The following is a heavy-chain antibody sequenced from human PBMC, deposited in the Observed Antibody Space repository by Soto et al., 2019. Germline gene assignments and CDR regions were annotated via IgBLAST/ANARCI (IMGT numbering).Heavy chain of an antibody. CDR1: GYTFTDNG. V-gene: IGHV1-18*01. CDR3: ARSSISGIFYYYY. J-gene: IGHJ4*02. D-gene: IGHD3-10*01. Sequence: VKVSCKASGYTFTDNGVSWMRQAPGQGLEWMGWINPNNGNTKYAQNFQGRVTMTTDTSTSTAYVELRSLRSDDTAMYYCARSSISGIFYYYYWGQGTLVTVSS. CDR2: INPNNGNT.